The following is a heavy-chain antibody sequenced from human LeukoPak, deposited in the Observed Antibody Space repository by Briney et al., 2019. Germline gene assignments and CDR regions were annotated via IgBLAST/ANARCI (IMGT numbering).Heavy chain of an antibody. J-gene: IGHJ4*02. V-gene: IGHV4-38-2*02. CDR3: ARTTPDFWSGYYIDY. Sequence: SETLSLTCTVSGGSFSGYYWSWIRQPPGKGLEWIGSIYHSGSTYYNPSLKSRVTISVDTSKNQFSLKLSSVTAADTAVYYCARTTPDFWSGYYIDYWGQGTLVTVSS. CDR2: IYHSGST. CDR1: GGSFSGYY. D-gene: IGHD3-3*01.